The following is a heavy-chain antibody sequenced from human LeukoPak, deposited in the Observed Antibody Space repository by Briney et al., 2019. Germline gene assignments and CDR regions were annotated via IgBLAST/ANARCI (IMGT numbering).Heavy chain of an antibody. V-gene: IGHV4-61*02. J-gene: IGHJ4*02. Sequence: KSSETLSLTCTVSGGSISSGSYYWSWIRQPAGKGLEWIWRIYTSGSTNYNPSLKSRVTISVYTSKNQFSLKLSSVTAADTAVYYCARDSDYGDYAFDYWGQGTLVTVSS. CDR3: ARDSDYGDYAFDY. CDR2: IYTSGST. D-gene: IGHD4-17*01. CDR1: GGSISSGSYY.